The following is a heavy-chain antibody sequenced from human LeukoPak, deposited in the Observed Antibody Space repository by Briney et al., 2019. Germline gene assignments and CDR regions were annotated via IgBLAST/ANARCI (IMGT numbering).Heavy chain of an antibody. J-gene: IGHJ3*02. Sequence: PGGSLRLSCAASGFTFSSYWMHWVRQAPGKWLVWVSRINSDGSSTSYADSVKGRFTISRDNAKNTLYLQMNSLRAEDTAVYDCGRTANYYDSSGYDAFDIWGQGTMVTVFS. V-gene: IGHV3-74*01. CDR3: GRTANYYDSSGYDAFDI. CDR1: GFTFSSYW. CDR2: INSDGSST. D-gene: IGHD3-22*01.